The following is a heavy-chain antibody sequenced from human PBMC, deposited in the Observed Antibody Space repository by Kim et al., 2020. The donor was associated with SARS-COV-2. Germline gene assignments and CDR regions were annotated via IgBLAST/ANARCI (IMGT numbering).Heavy chain of an antibody. Sequence: GGSLRLSCAGSGFTFSSYAMSWVRQAPGKGLEGVSTIIGSGGSAYYADSVKGRFTISRDNSKNTLSLQMNSLRAEDTAVYYCAKDFGGIVTGDWGQGTLVTVSS. CDR2: IIGSGGSA. V-gene: IGHV3-23*01. D-gene: IGHD3-16*01. CDR1: GFTFSSYA. J-gene: IGHJ4*02. CDR3: AKDFGGIVTGD.